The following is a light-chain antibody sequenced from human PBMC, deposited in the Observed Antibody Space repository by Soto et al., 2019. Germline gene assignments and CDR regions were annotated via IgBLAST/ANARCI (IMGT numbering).Light chain of an antibody. CDR2: AAS. V-gene: IGKV1-9*01. CDR1: QAIANY. Sequence: DIQLTQSPSFLSASVGDRVTITCRASQAIANYLGWYQQRPGKAPTLLTHAASTLHSGVPSRFSGSGYGTDFTLTINNLQPEDSATYFCQQLNIYPSTFGQGTNLEIK. CDR3: QQLNIYPST. J-gene: IGKJ2*01.